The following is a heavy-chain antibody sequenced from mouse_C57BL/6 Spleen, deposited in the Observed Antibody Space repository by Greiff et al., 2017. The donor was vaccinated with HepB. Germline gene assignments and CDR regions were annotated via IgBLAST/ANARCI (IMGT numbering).Heavy chain of an antibody. J-gene: IGHJ4*01. Sequence: VQLQQPGAELVMPGASVKLSCKASGYTFTSYWMHWVKQRPGQGPEWIGEIDPSDSYTNYNQKFKGKSTLTVDKSSSTAYMQLSSLTSEDSAVYYCARRGIPYYYGSSYYAMDYWGQGTSVTVSS. CDR1: GYTFTSYW. CDR2: IDPSDSYT. V-gene: IGHV1-69*01. CDR3: ARRGIPYYYGSSYYAMDY. D-gene: IGHD1-1*01.